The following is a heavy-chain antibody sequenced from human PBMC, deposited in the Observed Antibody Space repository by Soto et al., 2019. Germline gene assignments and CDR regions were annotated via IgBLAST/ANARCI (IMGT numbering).Heavy chain of an antibody. CDR1: GGSISSGDYY. V-gene: IGHV4-30-4*01. D-gene: IGHD3-10*01. Sequence: SETLSLTCTVSGGSISSGDYYWSWIRQPPGKGLEWIGYIYYSGSTYYNPSLKSRVTISVDTSKNQFSLKLSSVTAADTSVYYFARAQGSGFLVSWGQGTLVTVCS. J-gene: IGHJ4*02. CDR2: IYYSGST. CDR3: ARAQGSGFLVS.